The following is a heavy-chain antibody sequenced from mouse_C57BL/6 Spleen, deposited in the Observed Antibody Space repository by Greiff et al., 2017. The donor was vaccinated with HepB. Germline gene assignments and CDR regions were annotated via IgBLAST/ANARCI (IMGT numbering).Heavy chain of an antibody. CDR2: IRNKANGYTT. D-gene: IGHD2-3*01. J-gene: IGHJ1*03. Sequence: DVMLVESGGGLVQPGGSLSLSCAASGFTFTDYYMSWVRQPPGKALEWLGFIRNKANGYTTEYSASVKGRFTISRDNSQSILYLQMNALRAEDSATYYCARSDGYYPYWYFDVWGTGTTVTVSS. V-gene: IGHV7-3*01. CDR3: ARSDGYYPYWYFDV. CDR1: GFTFTDYY.